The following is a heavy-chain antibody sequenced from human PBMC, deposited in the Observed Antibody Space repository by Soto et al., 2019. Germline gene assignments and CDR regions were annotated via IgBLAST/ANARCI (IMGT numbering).Heavy chain of an antibody. Sequence: EASVKVSCKASGYTLTDNYMHWVREAPGQGLEWMGWINPNGGTNYAQKFQGRVTMTRDTSISTAYMELSRLRSDDTAVYYCAKERGIVVVPAAPLDYWGQGTLVTVSS. V-gene: IGHV1-2*02. CDR1: GYTLTDNY. D-gene: IGHD2-2*01. CDR2: INPNGGT. J-gene: IGHJ4*02. CDR3: AKERGIVVVPAAPLDY.